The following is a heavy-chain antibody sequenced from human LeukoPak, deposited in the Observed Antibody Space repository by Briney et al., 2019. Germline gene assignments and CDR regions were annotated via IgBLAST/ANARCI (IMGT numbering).Heavy chain of an antibody. J-gene: IGHJ5*02. V-gene: IGHV1-69*13. Sequence: ASVKVSCKASGGTFSSYAISWVRQAPEQGLEWMGGIIPIFGTANYTQKFQGRVTITADESTSTAYMELSSLRSEDTAVYYCARSTTIFGVVIIGWFDPWGQGTLVTVPS. CDR3: ARSTTIFGVVIIGWFDP. CDR2: IIPIFGTA. D-gene: IGHD3-3*01. CDR1: GGTFSSYA.